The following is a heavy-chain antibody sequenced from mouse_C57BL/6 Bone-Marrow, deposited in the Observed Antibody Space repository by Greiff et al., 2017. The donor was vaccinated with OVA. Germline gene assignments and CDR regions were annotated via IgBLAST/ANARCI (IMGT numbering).Heavy chain of an antibody. CDR2: ISDAGSYT. Sequence: EVQRLEPGGGLVKPGGSLKLSCEASGFTFSSYSMSWVRQTPEQGLEWVANISDAGSYTYYPDNVKGQFTISRDNAKNNLYLQMSHLKSEDTAMYYCARDSLITTVVDAWRYFDVWGTGTTLTVSS. J-gene: IGHJ1*03. CDR3: ARDSLITTVVDAWRYFDV. CDR1: GFTFSSYS. V-gene: IGHV5-4*01. D-gene: IGHD1-1*01.